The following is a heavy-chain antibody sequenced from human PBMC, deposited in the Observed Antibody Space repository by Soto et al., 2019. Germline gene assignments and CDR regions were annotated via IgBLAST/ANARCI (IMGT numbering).Heavy chain of an antibody. CDR1: GGSISSGGYY. D-gene: IGHD4-4*01. J-gene: IGHJ4*02. V-gene: IGHV4-31*03. CDR3: ARSGGDYSNYPSDY. CDR2: IYYSGST. Sequence: PSETLSLTCTVSGGSISSGGYYWSWIRQHPGKGLEWIGYIYYSGSTYYNPSLKSRVTISVDTSKNQFSLKLSSVTAADTAVYYCARSGGDYSNYPSDYWGQGTLVTVYS.